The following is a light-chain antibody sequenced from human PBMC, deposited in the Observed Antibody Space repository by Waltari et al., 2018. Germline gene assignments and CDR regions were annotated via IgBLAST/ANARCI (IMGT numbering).Light chain of an antibody. V-gene: IGKV1-39*01. Sequence: DIQLTQSPSSLSASVGDRVTITCRASQSLSTFLHWYQQKPGKAPKLLIYDASSLQSGVPSRFSGSGSGTDFTLTISSLQPEDFATYYCQHSYSLPRTFGQGTKVEIE. J-gene: IGKJ1*01. CDR1: QSLSTF. CDR2: DAS. CDR3: QHSYSLPRT.